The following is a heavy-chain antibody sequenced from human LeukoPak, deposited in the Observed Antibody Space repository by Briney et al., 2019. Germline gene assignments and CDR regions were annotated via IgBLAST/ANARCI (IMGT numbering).Heavy chain of an antibody. Sequence: SETLSLTCTVSGGSISSYYWSWIRQPPGKGLEWIGYIYYSGSTNYNPSLKSRVTISVDTSKNQFSLKPSSVTAADTAVYYCARNYYEDAFDIWGQGTMVTVSS. D-gene: IGHD3-22*01. CDR2: IYYSGST. CDR3: ARNYYEDAFDI. J-gene: IGHJ3*02. V-gene: IGHV4-59*08. CDR1: GGSISSYY.